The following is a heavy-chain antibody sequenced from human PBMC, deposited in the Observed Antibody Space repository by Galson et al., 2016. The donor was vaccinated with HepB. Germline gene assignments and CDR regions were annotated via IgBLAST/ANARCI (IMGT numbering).Heavy chain of an antibody. V-gene: IGHV3-15*01. CDR1: GFNFTNAW. D-gene: IGHD1-14*01. CDR3: TTALVPEDYFDS. Sequence: SLRLSCAASGFNFTNAWMRWVRQAPGKGLEWVARIKSKSFGATIDYAAPVKGRFTISRDDSENTSHLQMNILKPEDTAVYYCTTALVPEDYFDSWGQGILVTVSS. CDR2: IKSKSFGATI. J-gene: IGHJ4*02.